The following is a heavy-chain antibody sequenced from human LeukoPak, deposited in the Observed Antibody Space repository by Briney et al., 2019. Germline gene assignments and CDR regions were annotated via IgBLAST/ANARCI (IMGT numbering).Heavy chain of an antibody. CDR1: GGTFNCYA. Sequence: SVKVSCKASGGTFNCYAISWVRQAPGQGLEWMGGIIPIFGTANYAQKFQGRVTITADESTSTAYMELSSLRSEDTAVYYCARGEVVVAASPGYFDYWGQGTLVTVSS. CDR2: IIPIFGTA. V-gene: IGHV1-69*13. D-gene: IGHD2-15*01. J-gene: IGHJ4*02. CDR3: ARGEVVVAASPGYFDY.